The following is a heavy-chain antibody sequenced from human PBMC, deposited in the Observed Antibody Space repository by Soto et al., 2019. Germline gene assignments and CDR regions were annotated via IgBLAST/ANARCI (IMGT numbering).Heavy chain of an antibody. D-gene: IGHD5-12*01. J-gene: IGHJ6*02. CDR2: IYYSGST. CDR1: GGSISSGGYY. Sequence: QVQLQEAGPGLVKPSQTLSLTCTVSGGSISSGGYYWSWIRQHPGKGLEWIGYIYYSGSTYYNPSLKSRVTISVDKSKNQFSLKLRSVTAADTAVYYCAGEHSGYDFGYYYYGMDVWGQGTTVTVSS. CDR3: AGEHSGYDFGYYYYGMDV. V-gene: IGHV4-31*03.